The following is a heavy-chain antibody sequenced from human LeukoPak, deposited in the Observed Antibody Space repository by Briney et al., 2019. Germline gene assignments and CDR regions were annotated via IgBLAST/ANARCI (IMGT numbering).Heavy chain of an antibody. CDR2: ISWNSGSI. CDR1: GFTFDDYA. D-gene: IGHD3-22*01. Sequence: GRSLRLSCAASGFTFDDYAMHWVRQAPGKGLEWVSGISWNSGSIGYADSVKGRFTISRENAKNSLYLQMNSLRAEDTALYYCAKGESGYYKYYFDYWGQGTLVTVSS. V-gene: IGHV3-9*01. J-gene: IGHJ4*02. CDR3: AKGESGYYKYYFDY.